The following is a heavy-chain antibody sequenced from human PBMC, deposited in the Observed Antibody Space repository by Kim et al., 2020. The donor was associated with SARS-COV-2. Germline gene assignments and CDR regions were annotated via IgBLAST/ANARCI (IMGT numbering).Heavy chain of an antibody. CDR2: IIPIFGTA. CDR3: ARFGYQLPRAYYYYGMDV. V-gene: IGHV1-69*13. J-gene: IGHJ6*02. Sequence: SVKVSCKASGGTFSSYAISWVRQAPGQGLEWMGGIIPIFGTANYAQKFQGRVTITADESTSTAYMELSSLRSEDTAVYYCARFGYQLPRAYYYYGMDVWGQGTTVTVSS. D-gene: IGHD2-2*01. CDR1: GGTFSSYA.